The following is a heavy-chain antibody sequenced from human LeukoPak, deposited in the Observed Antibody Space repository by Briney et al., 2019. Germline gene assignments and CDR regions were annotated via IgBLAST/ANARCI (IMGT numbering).Heavy chain of an antibody. Sequence: ASVKVSCKTSGYSFTDFYMHWVRQAPGQGLEWMGWINPNSGGTNYAQNFQGGVTMTTDTSISTAYMELGSLRSEDTAVYYCARGTLYRPPRYWGQGTLVTVSS. J-gene: IGHJ4*02. V-gene: IGHV1-2*02. CDR3: ARGTLYRPPRY. CDR1: GYSFTDFY. CDR2: INPNSGGT. D-gene: IGHD2-2*01.